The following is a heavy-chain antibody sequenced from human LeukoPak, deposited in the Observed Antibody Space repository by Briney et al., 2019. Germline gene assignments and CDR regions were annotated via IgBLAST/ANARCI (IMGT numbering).Heavy chain of an antibody. CDR3: ARGHGGLGGMDV. J-gene: IGHJ6*02. D-gene: IGHD2-15*01. CDR2: IDERGSI. V-gene: IGHV4-59*12. Sequence: SETLSLTCTVSGGSISSYYWSWVRQPPGKRLEWIGEIDERGSINYNPSLKSRVTISVVTTKNQFSLQLSSLTAADTAVYYCARGHGGLGGMDVWGLGTTVIVS. CDR1: GGSISSYY.